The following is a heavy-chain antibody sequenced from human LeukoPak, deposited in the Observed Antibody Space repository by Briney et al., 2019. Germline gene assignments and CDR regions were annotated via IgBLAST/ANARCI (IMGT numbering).Heavy chain of an antibody. CDR3: AKAPTRSEGFDY. V-gene: IGHV3-23*01. CDR2: ISGRGGST. CDR1: GFTFSSYA. Sequence: PGGSLRLSCAASGFTFSSYAMSWVRQAPGKGLEWVSAISGRGGSTYYADSVKGRFTISRDNSKNTLYLQMNSLRAEDTAVYYCAKAPTRSEGFDYWGQGTLVTVSS. J-gene: IGHJ4*02.